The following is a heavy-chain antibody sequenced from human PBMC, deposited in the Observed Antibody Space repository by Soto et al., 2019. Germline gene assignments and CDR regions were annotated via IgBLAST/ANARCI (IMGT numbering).Heavy chain of an antibody. CDR2: ISAYNGNT. J-gene: IGHJ6*03. V-gene: IGHV1-18*01. Sequence: ASVKVSCKASGYTFTSYGISWVRQAPGQGLGWMGWISAYNGNTNYAQKLQGRVTMTTDTSTSTAYMELRSLRSDDTAVYYCAREGIAVAGYYYYYYMDVWGKGTTVTVSS. CDR3: AREGIAVAGYYYYYYMDV. CDR1: GYTFTSYG. D-gene: IGHD6-19*01.